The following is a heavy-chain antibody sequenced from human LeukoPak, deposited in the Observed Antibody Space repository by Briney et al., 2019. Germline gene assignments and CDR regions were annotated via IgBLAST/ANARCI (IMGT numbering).Heavy chain of an antibody. CDR3: ARTEESGYSYRYFGYYYYMDV. CDR1: GGSISGSSYN. J-gene: IGHJ6*03. Sequence: SETLSLTCTVSGGSISGSSYNWGWIRQPPGKGLEWIGSIDNSGSTYYNPSLKSRVTISVDTSKNQFSLKLSSVTAADTAVYYCARTEESGYSYRYFGYYYYMDVWGKGTTVTVSS. CDR2: IDNSGST. D-gene: IGHD5-18*01. V-gene: IGHV4-39*07.